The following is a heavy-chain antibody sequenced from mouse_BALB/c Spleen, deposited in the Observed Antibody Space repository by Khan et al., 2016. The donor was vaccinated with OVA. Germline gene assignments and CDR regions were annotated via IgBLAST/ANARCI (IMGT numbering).Heavy chain of an antibody. CDR1: GYSITSEFA. D-gene: IGHD2-4*01. CDR2: ISYSGNT. V-gene: IGHV3-2*02. CDR3: ARKDYYDDDPLPY. Sequence: VQLKESGPGLVKPSQSLSLTCTVTGYSITSEFAWNWIRQFPGNKLEWMGYISYSGNTRYNPSLKSIISITRDTSRNQFFLQLNSVTTEDTATYYCARKDYYDDDPLPYGGQGTLVTVSA. J-gene: IGHJ3*01.